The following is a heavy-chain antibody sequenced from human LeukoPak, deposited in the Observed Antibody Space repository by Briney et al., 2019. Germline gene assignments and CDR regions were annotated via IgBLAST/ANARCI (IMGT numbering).Heavy chain of an antibody. V-gene: IGHV4-59*01. D-gene: IGHD5-24*01. J-gene: IGHJ3*02. Sequence: KPSETLSLTCTVSGGSISSYYWSWIRQPPGKGLEWIGYIYYSGSTNYNPSLKSRVTISVDTSKNQFSLKLSSVTAADTAVYYCASQRVGWTHAFDIWGQGTMVTVSS. CDR3: ASQRVGWTHAFDI. CDR1: GGSISSYY. CDR2: IYYSGST.